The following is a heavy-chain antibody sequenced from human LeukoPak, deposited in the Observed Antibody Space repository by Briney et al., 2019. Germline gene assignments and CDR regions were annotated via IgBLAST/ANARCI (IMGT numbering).Heavy chain of an antibody. D-gene: IGHD2-21*02. Sequence: PGGSLRLSCAASGFTFSSYAMTWVRQAQGQGQERVSAISISGGGTYYADSSKGRCTISRDNSKKRLYLQMNRLRAEDTAVYYCAKGDGHIVVVTAISWGQGTLVTVSS. CDR3: AKGDGHIVVVTAIS. CDR1: GFTFSSYA. V-gene: IGHV3-23*01. J-gene: IGHJ4*02. CDR2: ISISGGGT.